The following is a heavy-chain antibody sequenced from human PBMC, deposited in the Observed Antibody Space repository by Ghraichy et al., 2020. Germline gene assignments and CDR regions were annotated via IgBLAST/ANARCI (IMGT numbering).Heavy chain of an antibody. CDR2: LNIDGTTV. D-gene: IGHD1-14*01. V-gene: IGHV3-74*01. J-gene: IGHJ4*02. CDR1: GFSFTDYW. Sequence: GESLNISRAASGFSFTDYWMHWVRQTPGRGLEWVSHLNIDGTTVNYADSVKGRFTISRDNAKNTMYLQMISLTVEDTAVYYCVRSYKDGLRHFDYWGQGTLVTVSS. CDR3: VRSYKDGLRHFDY.